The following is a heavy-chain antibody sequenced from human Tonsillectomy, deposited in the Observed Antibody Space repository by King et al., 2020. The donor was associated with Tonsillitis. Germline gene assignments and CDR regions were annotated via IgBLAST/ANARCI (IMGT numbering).Heavy chain of an antibody. Sequence: QLQESGPGLVKPSQTLSLTCTVSYYSISSGSYWGWIRQPPGKGLEWIGSIFHSGNTYYNPSLKTRVTISVDTSKNQFSLRLSSVTAADTAVYYCARDSDGSNPGYFDLWGRGTLVTVSS. V-gene: IGHV4-38-2*02. CDR3: ARDSDGSNPGYFDL. J-gene: IGHJ2*01. CDR2: IFHSGNT. CDR1: YYSISSGSY. D-gene: IGHD5-24*01.